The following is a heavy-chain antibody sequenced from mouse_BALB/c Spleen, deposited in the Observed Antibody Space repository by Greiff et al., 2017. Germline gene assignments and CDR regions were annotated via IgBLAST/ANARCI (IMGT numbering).Heavy chain of an antibody. J-gene: IGHJ2*01. V-gene: IGHV2-9*02. CDR2: IWAGGST. D-gene: IGHD2-2*01. Sequence: VQLQQSGPGLVAPSQSLSITCTVSGFSLTSYGVHWVRQPPGKGLEWLGVIWAGGSTNYNSALMSRLSISKDNSKSQVFLKMNSLQTDDTAMYYCAREGIYYGYPYYFDYWGQGTTLTVSS. CDR1: GFSLTSYG. CDR3: AREGIYYGYPYYFDY.